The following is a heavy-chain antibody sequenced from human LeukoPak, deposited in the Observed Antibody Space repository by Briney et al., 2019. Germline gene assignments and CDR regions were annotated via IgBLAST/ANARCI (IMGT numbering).Heavy chain of an antibody. D-gene: IGHD3-10*01. V-gene: IGHV3-73*01. CDR3: AKDRSYGSGRHTFDY. Sequence: GGSLRLSCAASGFTFSGSAMHWVRQASGKGLEWVGRIRSKANSYATAYAASVKGRFTISRDDSKNTLYLQMNSLRAEDTAVYYCAKDRSYGSGRHTFDYWGQGTLVTVSS. CDR2: IRSKANSYAT. CDR1: GFTFSGSA. J-gene: IGHJ4*02.